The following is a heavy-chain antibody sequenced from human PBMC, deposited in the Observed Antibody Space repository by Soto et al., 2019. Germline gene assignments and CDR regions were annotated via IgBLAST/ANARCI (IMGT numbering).Heavy chain of an antibody. D-gene: IGHD6-6*01. CDR1: GGTFSSYA. J-gene: IGHJ5*02. Sequence: QVQLVQSGAEVKKPGSSVKVSCKASGGTFSSYAISWVRQAPGQGLEWMGGIIPIFGTANYAQKFQGRVTSTADESTSTAHMELSNLRSEDTAVYYCARVWDLSSSSNWFDPWGQGTLVTVCS. V-gene: IGHV1-69*01. CDR2: IIPIFGTA. CDR3: ARVWDLSSSSNWFDP.